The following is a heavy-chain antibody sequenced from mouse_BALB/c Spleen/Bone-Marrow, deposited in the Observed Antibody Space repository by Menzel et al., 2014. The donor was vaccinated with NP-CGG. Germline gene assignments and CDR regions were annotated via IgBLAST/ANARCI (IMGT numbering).Heavy chain of an antibody. Sequence: VQLQESGAELVKPGASVKLSCKASGYTFTSYWMHWVKQRPGQGLEWIGEINPSNGRTNYNEKFKSKATLTVDKSSSTTYMQLSSLASEDSAVYSCERGAVRRPGCFDVWGEGTTVTVSS. CDR2: INPSNGRT. D-gene: IGHD2-14*01. V-gene: IGHV1S81*02. CDR1: GYTFTSYW. J-gene: IGHJ1*01. CDR3: ERGAVRRPGCFDV.